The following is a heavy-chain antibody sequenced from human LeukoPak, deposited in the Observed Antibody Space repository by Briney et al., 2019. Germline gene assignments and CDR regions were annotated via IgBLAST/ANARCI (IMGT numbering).Heavy chain of an antibody. CDR3: ARDSYDILTGPKGENDY. D-gene: IGHD3-9*01. CDR1: GYTFTSYG. J-gene: IGHJ4*02. V-gene: IGHV1-2*02. CDR2: INPNSGGT. Sequence: ASVKVSCKASGYTFTSYGISWVRQAPGQGLEWMGWINPNSGGTNYAQKFQGRVTMTRDTSISTAYMELSRLRSDDTAVYYCARDSYDILTGPKGENDYWGQGTLVTVSS.